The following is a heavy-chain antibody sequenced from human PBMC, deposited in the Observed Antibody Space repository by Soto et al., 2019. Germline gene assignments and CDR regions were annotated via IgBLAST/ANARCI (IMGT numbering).Heavy chain of an antibody. CDR1: GGSFSGYY. J-gene: IGHJ4*02. CDR3: ARGNTAMVKDPRAYYFDY. V-gene: IGHV4-34*01. Sequence: QVQLQQWGAGLLKPSETLSLTCAVYGGSFSGYYWSWIRQPPGKGLEWIGEINHSGSTNYNPSLKSRVTISVDTSKNQFSLKLSSVTVADTAVYYCARGNTAMVKDPRAYYFDYWGQGTLVTVSS. CDR2: INHSGST. D-gene: IGHD5-18*01.